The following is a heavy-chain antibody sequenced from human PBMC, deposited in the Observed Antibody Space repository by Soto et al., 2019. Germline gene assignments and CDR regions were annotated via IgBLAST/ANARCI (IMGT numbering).Heavy chain of an antibody. J-gene: IGHJ5*02. D-gene: IGHD3-10*01. CDR3: ARWIRMTMGRGVILANWVDP. V-gene: IGHV4-34*01. Sequence: ESLYLTCAVYGVTFIGFYWSWVLQPPGKGLEWTGEINHSGSTNYNPSLKSRVTISVDTSKNQFSLKLSSVTAADTAVYYCARWIRMTMGRGVILANWVDPWGQGTLVTVS. CDR1: GVTFIGFY. CDR2: INHSGST.